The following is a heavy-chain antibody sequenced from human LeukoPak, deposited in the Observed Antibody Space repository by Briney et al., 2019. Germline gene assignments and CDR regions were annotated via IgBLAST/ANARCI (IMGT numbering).Heavy chain of an antibody. CDR3: ARQEYSGYEVPYYFDY. CDR2: IYYSGTT. V-gene: IGHV4-39*01. CDR1: GRSIRSSNYS. D-gene: IGHD5-12*01. J-gene: IGHJ4*02. Sequence: PSETQSLTCTVSGRSIRSSNYSWGWIRQPPGKGLEWFGRIYYSGTTYYNPSHKSRVTISVDTYKNQFSLKLSSVTAADTAVYYCARQEYSGYEVPYYFDYWGQGTLVTVSS.